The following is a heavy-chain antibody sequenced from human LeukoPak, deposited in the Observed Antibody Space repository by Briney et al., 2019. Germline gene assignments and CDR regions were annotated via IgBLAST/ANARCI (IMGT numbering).Heavy chain of an antibody. CDR2: ISSSSGSI. CDR1: GFTFSTYS. V-gene: IGHV3-48*04. D-gene: IGHD4-11*01. Sequence: PAGGSLRLSCAASGFTFSTYSMNWVRQAPGKGLEWVSYISSSSGSIYYAGSVKGRFTISRDNAKNSLYLQMNSLRAEDTALYHCARAGDYSNYVGLFDYWGQGTLVTVSS. CDR3: ARAGDYSNYVGLFDY. J-gene: IGHJ4*02.